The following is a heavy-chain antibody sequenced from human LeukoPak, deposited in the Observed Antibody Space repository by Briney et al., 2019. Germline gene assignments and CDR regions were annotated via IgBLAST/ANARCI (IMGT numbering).Heavy chain of an antibody. D-gene: IGHD4-17*01. J-gene: IGHJ4*02. CDR3: VRRGVYGDSDY. CDR1: GFTFSSYG. Sequence: GGSLRLSCAASGFTFSSYGMHWVRQAPGKGLEWVAVIWYDGSNKYYADSVKGRFTISRDNSKSTLYLQMNSLRAEDTAVYYCVRRGVYGDSDYWGQGTLVTVSS. CDR2: IWYDGSNK. V-gene: IGHV3-33*01.